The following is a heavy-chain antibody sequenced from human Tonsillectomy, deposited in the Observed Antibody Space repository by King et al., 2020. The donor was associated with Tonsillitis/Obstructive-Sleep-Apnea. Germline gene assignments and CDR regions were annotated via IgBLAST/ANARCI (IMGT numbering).Heavy chain of an antibody. J-gene: IGHJ4*02. CDR3: ARPPLAYCRGGSCYLGPFDY. V-gene: IGHV7-4-1*02. Sequence: VQLVQSGSELKKPGASVKVSCKASGYTFTSYAMNWVRQAPGQGLEWMGWINTITGNPTYAQGFTGRFGFSLDTSVSTAYLQISSLEAEDTAVYYCARPPLAYCRGGSCYLGPFDYWGQGTLVAVSS. CDR1: GYTFTSYA. CDR2: INTITGNP. D-gene: IGHD2-15*01.